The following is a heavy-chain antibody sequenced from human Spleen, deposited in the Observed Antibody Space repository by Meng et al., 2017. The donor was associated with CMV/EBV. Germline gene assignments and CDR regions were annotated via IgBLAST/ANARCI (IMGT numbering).Heavy chain of an antibody. D-gene: IGHD6-6*01. J-gene: IGHJ4*02. CDR3: ARGMSIAAPRFFVY. Sequence: GESLKISCAASGFTFSDYYMSWIRQAPGKGLEWVSYITSSGSSTFYADSVKGRFTISRDNAKNSLYLQMSSLRAEDTALYYCARGMSIAAPRFFVYWGQGALVTVSS. CDR1: GFTFSDYY. V-gene: IGHV3-11*04. CDR2: ITSSGSST.